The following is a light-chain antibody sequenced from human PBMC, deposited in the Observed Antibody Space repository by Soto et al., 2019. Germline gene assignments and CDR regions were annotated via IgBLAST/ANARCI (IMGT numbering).Light chain of an antibody. V-gene: IGLV2-14*01. Sequence: QSVLTQPASVSGSPGQSITISRTGTSSDVGGYNYVSWYQQHPGKAPKLMIYEVSNRPLGVSNRFSGSKSGNTASLTISGLQAEDEADDFCSSYISTSSYVFGTGTKLTVL. CDR2: EVS. CDR1: SSDVGGYNY. J-gene: IGLJ1*01. CDR3: SSYISTSSYV.